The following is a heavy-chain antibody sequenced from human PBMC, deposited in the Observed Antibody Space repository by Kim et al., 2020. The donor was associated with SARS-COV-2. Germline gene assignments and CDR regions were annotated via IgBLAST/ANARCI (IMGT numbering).Heavy chain of an antibody. J-gene: IGHJ6*02. V-gene: IGHV3-30*18. D-gene: IGHD1-26*01. Sequence: GGSLRLSCAASGFSFNNYGMHWVRQAPGKGLEWVAFISYEGSKKQYLDSLKGRFTVSRDYSKNTLYLQMNSLTAEDTAVYYCAKQEYIIELNTYYGMDLWAQGTALTVSS. CDR2: ISYEGSKK. CDR3: AKQEYIIELNTYYGMDL. CDR1: GFSFNNYG.